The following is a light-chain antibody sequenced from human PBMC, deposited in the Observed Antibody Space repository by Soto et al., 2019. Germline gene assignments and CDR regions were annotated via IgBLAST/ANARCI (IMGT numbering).Light chain of an antibody. Sequence: EIVLTQSPGTLSLSPGERATLSCRASQSVRSNYLAWYQQKPGQAPRLFIYNSSTRATGIPDRFSGSGSGTDLTLTISRLEPEDFALYYCQQYRDLPQTFGQGTQVEIK. J-gene: IGKJ1*01. CDR3: QQYRDLPQT. CDR1: QSVRSNY. V-gene: IGKV3-20*01. CDR2: NSS.